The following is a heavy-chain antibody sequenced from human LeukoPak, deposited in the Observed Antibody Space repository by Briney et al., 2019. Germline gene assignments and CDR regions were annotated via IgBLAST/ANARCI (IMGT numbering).Heavy chain of an antibody. CDR1: GFTFSSYW. CDR2: IKSKTDGGTT. D-gene: IGHD6-19*01. CDR3: TTVSSSGWYENPPH. V-gene: IGHV3-15*01. J-gene: IGHJ4*02. Sequence: GGSLRLSCAASGFTFSSYWMHWVRQAPGKGLEWVGRIKSKTDGGTTDYAAPVKGRFTISRDDSRNTLYLQMNSLKTEDTAVYYCTTVSSSGWYENPPHWGQGTLVTVSS.